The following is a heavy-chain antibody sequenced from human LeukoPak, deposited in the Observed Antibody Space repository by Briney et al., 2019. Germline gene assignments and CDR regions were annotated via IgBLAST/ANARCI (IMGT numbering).Heavy chain of an antibody. Sequence: SETLSLTCAAYGGSFSGYYWSWIRQPPGKGLEWIGEINHSGSTNYNPSLKSRVTISVDTSKNQFSLKLSSVTAADTAVYYCARSLRSSDNAFDIWGQGTMVTVSS. CDR2: INHSGST. CDR3: ARSLRSSDNAFDI. CDR1: GGSFSGYY. D-gene: IGHD1-26*01. J-gene: IGHJ3*02. V-gene: IGHV4-34*01.